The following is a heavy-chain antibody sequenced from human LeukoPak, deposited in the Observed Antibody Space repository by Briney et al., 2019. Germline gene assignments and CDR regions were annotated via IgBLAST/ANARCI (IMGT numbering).Heavy chain of an antibody. CDR3: ARHFSYDSSGYIRGGLDY. J-gene: IGHJ4*02. D-gene: IGHD3-22*01. Sequence: SETLSLTCTVSGGSISSSSYYWGWIRQPPGKGLEWIGSIYYSGSTYYNPSLKSRVTISVDTSKNQFSLTLSSVTAADTAVYYCARHFSYDSSGYIRGGLDYWGQGTLVTVSS. CDR2: IYYSGST. V-gene: IGHV4-39*01. CDR1: GGSISSSSYY.